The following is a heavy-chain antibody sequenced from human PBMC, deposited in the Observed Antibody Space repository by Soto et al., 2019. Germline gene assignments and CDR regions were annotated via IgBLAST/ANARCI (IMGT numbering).Heavy chain of an antibody. Sequence: QVRLVESGGGVVQPGRSLRLSCAASGFTFSSYGMHWVRQARGKGLEWVAVISYDGSNKYYADSVKGRFTISRDNSKNTLYLQMNSLRAEDTAVYYCAKDRARYCGGGSCYSIFDYWGQGTLVTVSS. D-gene: IGHD2-15*01. CDR3: AKDRARYCGGGSCYSIFDY. J-gene: IGHJ4*02. CDR2: ISYDGSNK. CDR1: GFTFSSYG. V-gene: IGHV3-30*18.